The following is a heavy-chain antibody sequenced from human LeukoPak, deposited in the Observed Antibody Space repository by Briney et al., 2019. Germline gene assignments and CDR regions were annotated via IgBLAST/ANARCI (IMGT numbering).Heavy chain of an antibody. CDR1: GCLFTSYW. J-gene: IGHJ3*02. CDR2: IYPDDSDT. Sequence: GASLQISCQGSGCLFTSYWIGWVRPMPGKGLEWMGIIYPDDSDTRYSPSFQGQLTISADKSISTAYLQWRSLKASDTAMYYCARQGVCSSTSCYFAFDIWGQGTMVTVSS. V-gene: IGHV5-51*01. D-gene: IGHD2-2*01. CDR3: ARQGVCSSTSCYFAFDI.